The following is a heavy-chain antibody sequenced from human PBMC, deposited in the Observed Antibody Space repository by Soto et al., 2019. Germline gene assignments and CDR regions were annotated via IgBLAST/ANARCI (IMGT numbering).Heavy chain of an antibody. CDR2: ISGSGGST. V-gene: IGHV3-23*01. CDR3: XNPGRLXXXXXXXELYYYYGMDV. Sequence: EVQLLESGGGLVQPGGSLRLSCAASGFTFSSYAMSWVRQAPGKGLEWVSAISGSGGSTYYADSVKGRFTISRDNSKNTLYLQMNSLRAEDTXVYYXXNPGRLXXXXXXXELYYYYGMDVWGQGTTVTVSS. CDR1: GFTFSSYA. D-gene: IGHD6-25*01. J-gene: IGHJ6*02.